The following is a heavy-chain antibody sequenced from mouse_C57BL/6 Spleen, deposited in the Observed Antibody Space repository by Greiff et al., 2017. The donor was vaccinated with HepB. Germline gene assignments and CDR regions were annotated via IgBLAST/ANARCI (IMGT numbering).Heavy chain of an antibody. J-gene: IGHJ2*01. CDR2: INPSSGYT. CDR1: GSTFTSYW. CDR3: ARRDFDY. V-gene: IGHV1-7*01. Sequence: QVQLQQSGAELAKPGASVTLSCTASGSTFTSYWIHWVNQQPGQGLEWIGYINPSSGYTKYNQKFKDKATLTADKSSSTAYMQLSSLTYEDSAVYYCARRDFDYWGQGTTLTVSS.